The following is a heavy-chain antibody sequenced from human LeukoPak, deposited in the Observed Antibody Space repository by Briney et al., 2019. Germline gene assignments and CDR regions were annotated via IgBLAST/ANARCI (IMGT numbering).Heavy chain of an antibody. Sequence: QSGGSLRLSCAASGFTFSSYGMSWVRQAPGKGLEWDSAISGNGGSTYYADAVKGRFTISRDNSKNTLYLQMNSLRAEDTAVYYCASLAGDFDYWGQGTLVTVSS. J-gene: IGHJ4*02. CDR1: GFTFSSYG. D-gene: IGHD6-19*01. V-gene: IGHV3-23*01. CDR2: ISGNGGST. CDR3: ASLAGDFDY.